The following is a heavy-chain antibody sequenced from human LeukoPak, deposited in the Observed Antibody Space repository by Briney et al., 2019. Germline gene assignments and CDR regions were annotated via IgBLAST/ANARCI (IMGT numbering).Heavy chain of an antibody. CDR3: ARRANDGVLDY. Sequence: GGSLRLSCAASGFTFSSYWMHWVRQAPGKGLVWVSRINSDGSSTSYADSVKGRFTISRDNSKNTLYLQMNSLRAEDTAVYYCARRANDGVLDYWGQGTLVTVSS. D-gene: IGHD1-1*01. V-gene: IGHV3-74*01. CDR1: GFTFSSYW. J-gene: IGHJ4*02. CDR2: INSDGSST.